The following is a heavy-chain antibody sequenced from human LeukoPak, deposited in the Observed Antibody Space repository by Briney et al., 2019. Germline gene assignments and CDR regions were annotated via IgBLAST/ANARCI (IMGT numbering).Heavy chain of an antibody. J-gene: IGHJ6*02. CDR1: GGSVSSGSYY. Sequence: SETLSLTCTVSGGSVSSGSYYWSWIRQPPGKGLEWIGYIYYSGSTNYNPSLKTRVTISVDTSKNQFSLKVNSVTAADTAVYYCARRPYSDTSGRLSDVWGQGTTVTVSS. D-gene: IGHD3-22*01. CDR3: ARRPYSDTSGRLSDV. V-gene: IGHV4-61*01. CDR2: IYYSGST.